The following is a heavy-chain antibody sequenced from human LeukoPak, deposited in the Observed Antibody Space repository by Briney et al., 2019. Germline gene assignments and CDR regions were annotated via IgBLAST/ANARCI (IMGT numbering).Heavy chain of an antibody. J-gene: IGHJ4*02. V-gene: IGHV3-9*01. D-gene: IGHD6-13*01. CDR1: GFTFDDYA. CDR2: ISWNSGSI. Sequence: GGSLRLSCAASGFTFDDYAMHWVRQAPGKGLEWVSGISWNSGSIGYADSVKGRFTISRDNAKNSLYLQMNSLRAEDTALYYCAKDMEGGSSRFPPDYWGQGTLVTVSS. CDR3: AKDMEGGSSRFPPDY.